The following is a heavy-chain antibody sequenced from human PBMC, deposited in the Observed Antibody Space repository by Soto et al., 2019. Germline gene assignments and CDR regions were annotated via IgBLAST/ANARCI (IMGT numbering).Heavy chain of an antibody. CDR2: IYYSGST. V-gene: IGHV4-39*01. CDR3: ARHGPGGSYSDY. CDR1: GGSISSSSYY. D-gene: IGHD1-26*01. Sequence: QLQLQESGPGLVKPSETLSLTCTVSGGSISSSSYYWGWIRQPPGKGLEWIGSIYYSGSTYYNPSLKSRVTISLDTSKSQCSLKLSPVTAADTAVYYCARHGPGGSYSDYWGQGTLVTVSS. J-gene: IGHJ4*02.